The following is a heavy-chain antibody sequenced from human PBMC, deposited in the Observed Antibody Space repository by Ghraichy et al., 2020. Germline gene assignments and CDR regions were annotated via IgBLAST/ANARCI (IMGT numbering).Heavy chain of an antibody. CDR1: GFTFSSYN. V-gene: IGHV3-48*04. Sequence: GGSLRLSCAASGFTFSSYNMNWVRQAPGKGLEWVSYISSSSSTIYYADSVKGRFTISRDNAKNSLFLQMNSLRAKDTAVYYCARRYDSSGYYYAPFDYWGQGTLVTVSS. CDR3: ARRYDSSGYYYAPFDY. J-gene: IGHJ4*02. D-gene: IGHD3-22*01. CDR2: ISSSSSTI.